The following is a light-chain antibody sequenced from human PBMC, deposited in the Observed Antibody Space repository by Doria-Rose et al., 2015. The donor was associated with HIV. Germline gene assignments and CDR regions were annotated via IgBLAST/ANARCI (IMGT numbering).Light chain of an antibody. CDR3: HQYGTSWT. V-gene: IGKV3-20*01. Sequence: DIVMTQSPGTLSLSPGERATLSCRASPSFSSTYLAWYQQKPGQALSLLIYDGSTRATGIPDRFSASGSGTDFTLTINRLEPEDFALYYCHQYGTSWTFGQGTKVEI. CDR2: DGS. J-gene: IGKJ1*01. CDR1: PSFSSTY.